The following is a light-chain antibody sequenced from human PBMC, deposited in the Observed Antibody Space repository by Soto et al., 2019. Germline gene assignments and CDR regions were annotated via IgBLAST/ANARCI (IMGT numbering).Light chain of an antibody. Sequence: SYELTQAPSVSVAPGQTAWVTCGGDDVGDKRVHWYQQRPGQAPVLVVYNDRDRPSGIPERFSGSNSGNTATLTISRVEGGHEADYYCQVWDSSSLHVVFGGGTKLTVL. CDR3: QVWDSSSLHVV. V-gene: IGLV3-21*02. CDR1: DVGDKR. CDR2: NDR. J-gene: IGLJ2*01.